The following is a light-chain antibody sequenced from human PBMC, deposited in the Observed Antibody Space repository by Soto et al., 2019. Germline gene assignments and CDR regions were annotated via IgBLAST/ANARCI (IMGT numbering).Light chain of an antibody. Sequence: QSALTQPASVSGSPGQSITISCTGTSSDVGSYNLVSWYQQHPGKAPKLMIYEGSKRPSGVSNRFSGSKSGNTASLTISGLQAKDEADYYCCSYAGSSTLGVFGGGTKLTVL. CDR3: CSYAGSSTLGV. V-gene: IGLV2-23*01. J-gene: IGLJ3*02. CDR2: EGS. CDR1: SSDVGSYNL.